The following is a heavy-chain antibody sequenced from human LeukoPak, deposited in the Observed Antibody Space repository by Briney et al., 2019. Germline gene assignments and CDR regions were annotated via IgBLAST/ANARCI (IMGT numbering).Heavy chain of an antibody. V-gene: IGHV4-59*01. CDR1: GGSISSYY. Sequence: ASETLSLTCTVSGGSISSYYWSWIRQPPGKGLEWIGYIYYSGSTNYNPSLKSRVTISVDTSKNQFSLKLSSVTAADTAVYYCARENTRFLEWDNWFDPWGQGTLVTVSS. J-gene: IGHJ5*02. CDR2: IYYSGST. D-gene: IGHD3-3*01. CDR3: ARENTRFLEWDNWFDP.